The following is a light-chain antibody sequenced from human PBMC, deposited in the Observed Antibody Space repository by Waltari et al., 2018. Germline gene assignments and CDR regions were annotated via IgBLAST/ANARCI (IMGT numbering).Light chain of an antibody. Sequence: QPALTQPASVSGYPGQLITVSCPGTSRDVGNYNLVPWYQPHPGKAPHLTIYGVNKRPSGVSDRFSGSKSGNTASLTISGLQAEDEADYYCCSSAGSSTYVVFGGGTKLTVL. V-gene: IGLV2-23*02. CDR2: GVN. CDR3: CSSAGSSTYVV. J-gene: IGLJ2*01. CDR1: SRDVGNYNL.